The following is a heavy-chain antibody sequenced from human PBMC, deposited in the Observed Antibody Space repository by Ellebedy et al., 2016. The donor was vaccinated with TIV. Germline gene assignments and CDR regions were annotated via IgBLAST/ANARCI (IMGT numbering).Heavy chain of an antibody. J-gene: IGHJ4*02. V-gene: IGHV3-11*05. Sequence: GESLKISXAGSGFIFSDYYMSWIRQAPGKGLECLSYISGSSSDIKYADSVKGRFTISRDNAKNSLYLQMNSLRAEDTAVYYCARVAREFDHWGQGTLVTVSS. CDR3: ARVAREFDH. CDR1: GFIFSDYY. CDR2: ISGSSSDI.